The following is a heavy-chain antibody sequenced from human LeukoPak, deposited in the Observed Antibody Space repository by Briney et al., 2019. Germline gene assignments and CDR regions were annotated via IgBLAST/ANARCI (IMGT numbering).Heavy chain of an antibody. D-gene: IGHD5-18*01. CDR3: ARTPGGFNSYVFDI. V-gene: IGHV4-61*05. CDR1: GGSISSSSYY. J-gene: IGHJ3*02. Sequence: SETLSLTCTVSGGSISSSSYYWGWIRQPPGKGLEWIGYIYYSGSTNYNPSLKSRVTISIDTSKSQFSLKLSSVTAADTAVYYCARTPGGFNSYVFDIWGQGTMVTVSS. CDR2: IYYSGST.